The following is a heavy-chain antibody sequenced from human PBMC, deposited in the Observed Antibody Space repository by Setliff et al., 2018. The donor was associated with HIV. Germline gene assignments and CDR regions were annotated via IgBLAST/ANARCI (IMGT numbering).Heavy chain of an antibody. D-gene: IGHD6-19*01. CDR2: IGTDGDT. CDR3: ARGSGWYGYGFDY. V-gene: IGHV3-13*01. J-gene: IGHJ4*02. CDR1: GFTFRNYD. Sequence: GGSLRLSCAVSGFTFRNYDMHWVRQAPGKGLEWASGIGTDGDTYYPDSVKGRFTISREDAKDSLYLQMNSLRAGDTAVYYCARGSGWYGYGFDYWGQGTLVTVSS.